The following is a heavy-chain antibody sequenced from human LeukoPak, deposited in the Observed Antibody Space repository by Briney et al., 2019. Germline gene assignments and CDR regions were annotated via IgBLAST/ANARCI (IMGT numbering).Heavy chain of an antibody. CDR3: AKDSSSSWLYLDY. Sequence: TGGSLRLSCVGSGFTFSSHGLHWVRQAPGKGLEWVAVISYDGSNKYYADSVKGRFTISRDNSKNTLYLQMNSLRAEDTAVYYCAKDSSSSWLYLDYWGQGTLVTVSS. V-gene: IGHV3-30*18. CDR2: ISYDGSNK. D-gene: IGHD6-13*01. CDR1: GFTFSSHG. J-gene: IGHJ4*02.